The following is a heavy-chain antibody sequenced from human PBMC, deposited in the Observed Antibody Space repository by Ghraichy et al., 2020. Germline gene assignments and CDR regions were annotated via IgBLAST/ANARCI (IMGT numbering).Heavy chain of an antibody. Sequence: GGSLRLSCAASGFTFDDYTMHWVRQAPGKGLEWVSLISWDGGSTYYADSVKGRFTISRDNSKKSLYLQMNSLRTEDTALYYCAKGPRWSSSSLAYDYWGQGTLVTVSS. CDR2: ISWDGGST. CDR3: AKGPRWSSSSLAYDY. D-gene: IGHD6-13*01. CDR1: GFTFDDYT. V-gene: IGHV3-43*01. J-gene: IGHJ4*02.